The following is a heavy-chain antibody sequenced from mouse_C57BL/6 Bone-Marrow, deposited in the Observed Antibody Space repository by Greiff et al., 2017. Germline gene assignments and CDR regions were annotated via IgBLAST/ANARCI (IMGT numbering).Heavy chain of an antibody. Sequence: EVQLQQSGPELVKPGASVKISCKASGYSFTGYYMNWVKQTPEKSLEWIGEINPSTGGTTYNQKFKAKATLTVDKSSSTAYMQLKSLTSEDSAVYYCARSGLRRYFDVWGTGTTVTVSS. CDR1: GYSFTGYY. J-gene: IGHJ1*03. CDR3: ARSGLRRYFDV. V-gene: IGHV1-42*01. D-gene: IGHD2-4*01. CDR2: INPSTGGT.